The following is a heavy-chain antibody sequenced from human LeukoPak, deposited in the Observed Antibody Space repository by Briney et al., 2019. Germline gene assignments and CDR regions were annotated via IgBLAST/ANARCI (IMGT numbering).Heavy chain of an antibody. CDR2: IYYSGST. V-gene: IGHV4-59*01. D-gene: IGHD1-26*01. CDR1: DGSIDSYY. Sequence: SETLSHTCTVSDGSIDSYYWSWIRQPPGKGLEWIGYIYYSGSTNYNPSLKSRVTISLDTSKNQFSLKLSSVTAADTAVCYCARERGSYLDYWGQGTLVTVSS. CDR3: ARERGSYLDY. J-gene: IGHJ4*02.